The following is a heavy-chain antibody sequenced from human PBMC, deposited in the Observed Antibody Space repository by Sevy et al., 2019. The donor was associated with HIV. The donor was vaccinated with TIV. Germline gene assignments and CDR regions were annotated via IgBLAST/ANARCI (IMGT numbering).Heavy chain of an antibody. CDR3: ARDRGGVQDWYFDL. D-gene: IGHD2-8*01. V-gene: IGHV3-53*01. CDR2: IYTGGST. J-gene: IGHJ2*01. Sequence: GGSLRLSCAASGFTVSNNYMSWVRQAPGKGLEWVSVIYTGGSTYYVDSVEGRFTMSRDDSQNTVYLEMNNLSAEDTAIYYCARDRGGVQDWYFDLWGRGTLVTVSS. CDR1: GFTVSNNY.